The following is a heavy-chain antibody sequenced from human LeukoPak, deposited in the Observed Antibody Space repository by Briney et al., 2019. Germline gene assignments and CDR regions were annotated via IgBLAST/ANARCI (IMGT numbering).Heavy chain of an antibody. Sequence: SETLSLTCTVSGGSISSYYWGWIRQPPGKGLEWIGSIYYSGSTYYNPSLKSRVTISVDTSKNQFSLKLSSVTAADTAVYYCARHKRSIAAPLYFDYWGQGTLVTVSS. D-gene: IGHD6-6*01. J-gene: IGHJ4*02. CDR1: GGSISSYY. CDR3: ARHKRSIAAPLYFDY. CDR2: IYYSGST. V-gene: IGHV4-39*01.